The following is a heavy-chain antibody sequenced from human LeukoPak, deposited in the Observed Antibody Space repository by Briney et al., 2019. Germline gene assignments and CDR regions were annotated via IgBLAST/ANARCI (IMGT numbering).Heavy chain of an antibody. Sequence: KTGGSLRLSCAASGFTFSSYSMNWVRQAPGKGLEWVSSISSSSSYIYYADSAKGRFTISRDNAKNSLYLQMNSLRAEDTAVYYCARVSSGWYPPQDYFDYWGQGTLVTVSS. CDR3: ARVSSGWYPPQDYFDY. CDR2: ISSSSSYI. CDR1: GFTFSSYS. V-gene: IGHV3-21*01. J-gene: IGHJ4*02. D-gene: IGHD6-19*01.